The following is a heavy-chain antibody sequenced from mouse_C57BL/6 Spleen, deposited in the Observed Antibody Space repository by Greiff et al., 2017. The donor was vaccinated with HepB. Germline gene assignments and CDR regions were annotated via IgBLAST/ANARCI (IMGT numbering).Heavy chain of an antibody. J-gene: IGHJ4*01. D-gene: IGHD1-1*01. CDR3: ARGSKDYYAMDY. Sequence: VQLQQSGPELVKPGASVKISCKASGYTFTDYYMNWVKQSHGKSLEWIGDITPNNGGTSYNQKFKGKATLTVDKSSSTAYMELRSLTSEDSAVYYCARGSKDYYAMDYWGQGTSVTVSS. CDR1: GYTFTDYY. V-gene: IGHV1-26*01. CDR2: ITPNNGGT.